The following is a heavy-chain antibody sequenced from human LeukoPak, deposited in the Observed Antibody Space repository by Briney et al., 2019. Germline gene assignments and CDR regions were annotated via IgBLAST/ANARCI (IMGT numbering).Heavy chain of an antibody. CDR2: ISSSGSTI. CDR1: GFIFRSYE. D-gene: IGHD2-15*01. J-gene: IGHJ4*02. Sequence: AGTLRLSCAANGFIFRSYEMIWVRQAPGRGLEWVSYISSSGSTIYYADSVKGRFTISRDNAKNSLYLQMNSLRAEDTAVYYCARSWSLIPYWGQGTLVTVSS. V-gene: IGHV3-48*03. CDR3: ARSWSLIPY.